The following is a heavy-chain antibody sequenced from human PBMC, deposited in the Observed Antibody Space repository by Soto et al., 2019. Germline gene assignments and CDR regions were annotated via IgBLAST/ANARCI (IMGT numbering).Heavy chain of an antibody. CDR2: IRSKANSYAT. CDR3: TGSYYDSSGYHPYYYYGMDV. Sequence: GGSLRLSCAASGFTFSGSAMHWVRQASGKGLEWVGRIRSKANSYATAYAASVKGRFTISRDDSKNTAYLQMNSLKTEDTAVYYCTGSYYDSSGYHPYYYYGMDVWGQGTTVTVSS. V-gene: IGHV3-73*01. D-gene: IGHD3-22*01. CDR1: GFTFSGSA. J-gene: IGHJ6*02.